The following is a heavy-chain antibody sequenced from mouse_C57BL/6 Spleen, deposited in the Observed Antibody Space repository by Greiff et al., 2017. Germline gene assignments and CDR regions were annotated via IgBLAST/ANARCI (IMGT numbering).Heavy chain of an antibody. V-gene: IGHV1-15*01. CDR1: GYTFTDYE. D-gene: IGHD1-1*01. CDR2: IDPETGGT. CDR3: TRETTVVGTGYFDV. J-gene: IGHJ1*03. Sequence: QVQLQQSGAELVRPGASVTLSCKASGYTFTDYEMHWVKQTPVHGLEWIGAIDPETGGTAYNQKFKGKAILTADKSSSTAYMELRSLTSEDSAVYYCTRETTVVGTGYFDVWGTVTTVTVSS.